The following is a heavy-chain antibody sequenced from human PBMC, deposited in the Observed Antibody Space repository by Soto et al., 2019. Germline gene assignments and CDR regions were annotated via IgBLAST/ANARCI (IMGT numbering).Heavy chain of an antibody. CDR1: GYTFTSYG. J-gene: IGHJ4*02. CDR2: ISAYNGNT. CDR3: ARDSPPPRE. V-gene: IGHV1-18*01. Sequence: QVQLVQSGAEVKKPGASVKVSCKASGYTFTSYGISWVRQAPGQGLEWMGWISAYNGNTNYAQKLQGRVTMTTDTSTSTAXXELRXXXSDDXAVYYCARDSPPPREWGQGTLVTVSS.